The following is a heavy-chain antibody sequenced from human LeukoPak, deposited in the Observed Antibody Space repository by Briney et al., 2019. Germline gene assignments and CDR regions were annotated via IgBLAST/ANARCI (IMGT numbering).Heavy chain of an antibody. V-gene: IGHV1-2*02. D-gene: IGHD1-1*01. CDR3: ARSRYNWNANWFDP. Sequence: ASVKVSCKASGYIFTGYSMHWVRQAPGQGLEWMAWINPDSGATKYAQKFQGRVTMTRDTSISTAYMELTRLTSDDTAVYYCARSRYNWNANWFDPWGQGSLVSVSS. CDR2: INPDSGAT. CDR1: GYIFTGYS. J-gene: IGHJ5*02.